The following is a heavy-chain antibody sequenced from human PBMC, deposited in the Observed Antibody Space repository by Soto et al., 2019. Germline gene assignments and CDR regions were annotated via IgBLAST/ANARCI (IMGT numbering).Heavy chain of an antibody. Sequence: PGESLKISCKGSGSIFTSYWIGWARQRPGQGLEWMGIIYPGDSDTRYSPSFQGQVTISADKSISTAYLQWSSLKASDTSMYYCARHILDDDSSGYPLDYWGQGTLVTVSS. CDR1: GSIFTSYW. CDR3: ARHILDDDSSGYPLDY. D-gene: IGHD3-22*01. J-gene: IGHJ4*02. V-gene: IGHV5-51*01. CDR2: IYPGDSDT.